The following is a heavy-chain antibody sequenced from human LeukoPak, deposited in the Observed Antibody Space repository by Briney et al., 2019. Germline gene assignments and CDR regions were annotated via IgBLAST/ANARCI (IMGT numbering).Heavy chain of an antibody. D-gene: IGHD3-22*01. CDR1: GGSISSYY. CDR2: IYYSGST. J-gene: IGHJ4*02. V-gene: IGHV4-59*12. Sequence: PSETLSLTCTVSGGSISSYYWSWIRQPPGKGLEWIGYIYYSGSTNYNPSLKSRVTISVDTSKNQFSLKLSSVTAADTAVYYCAREGGRKHYYDSSGYQRYYFDYWGQGTLVTVSS. CDR3: AREGGRKHYYDSSGYQRYYFDY.